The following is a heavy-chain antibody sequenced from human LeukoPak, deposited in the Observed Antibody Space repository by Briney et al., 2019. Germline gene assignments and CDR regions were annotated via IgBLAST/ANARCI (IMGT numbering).Heavy chain of an antibody. D-gene: IGHD3-3*01. Sequence: PSETLSLTCTVSGGSISSYYWNWIRQPPGKGLEWIGYIYYSGTTNYNPSLKSRVSMSVDTSKNQFSLKLSSVTAADTAVYYCARDRAYYDFWSGYYWGGNSTNHFDYWGQGTLVTVSS. V-gene: IGHV4-59*12. J-gene: IGHJ4*02. CDR1: GGSISSYY. CDR2: IYYSGTT. CDR3: ARDRAYYDFWSGYYWGGNSTNHFDY.